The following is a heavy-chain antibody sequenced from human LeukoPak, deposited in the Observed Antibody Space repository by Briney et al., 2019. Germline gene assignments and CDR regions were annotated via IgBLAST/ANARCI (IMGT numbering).Heavy chain of an antibody. V-gene: IGHV1-2*02. CDR3: ARDRITMVRGVTPSAGTPKNWFDP. J-gene: IGHJ5*02. Sequence: ASVKVSCKASGYTFTGYYMHWVRQAPGQGLEWMGWINPNSGGTNYAQKFQGRVTMTRDTSIGTAYMELSRLRSDDTAVYYCARDRITMVRGVTPSAGTPKNWFDPWGQGTLVTVSS. CDR2: INPNSGGT. CDR1: GYTFTGYY. D-gene: IGHD3-10*01.